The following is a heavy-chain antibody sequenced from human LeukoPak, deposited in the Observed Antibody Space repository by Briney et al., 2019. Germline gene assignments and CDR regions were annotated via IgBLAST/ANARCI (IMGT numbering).Heavy chain of an antibody. CDR3: TRRGDGDYGDY. Sequence: GGSLRLSCAASGFTFSGSAMHWVRQASGKGLEWVGRIKSKANNYATAYAASVKGRFTISRDDSENTAFLQMTSLKTEDTAVYYCTRRGDGDYGDYWGQGNLVTVSS. D-gene: IGHD4-17*01. CDR2: IKSKANNYAT. CDR1: GFTFSGSA. J-gene: IGHJ4*02. V-gene: IGHV3-73*01.